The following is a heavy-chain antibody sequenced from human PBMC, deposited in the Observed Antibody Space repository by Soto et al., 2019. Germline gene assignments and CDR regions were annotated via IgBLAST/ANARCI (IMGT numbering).Heavy chain of an antibody. CDR3: VRTSLVVAAATREDY. Sequence: GGSLRLSCAASGFTFSSYSMNWVRQAPGKGLEWVSYISSSSSTIYYADSVKGRFTISRDNAKNTLYLQMNSLRAEDTAVYYCVRTSLVVAAATREDYWGQGTLVTVS. D-gene: IGHD2-15*01. J-gene: IGHJ4*02. CDR1: GFTFSSYS. V-gene: IGHV3-48*04. CDR2: ISSSSSTI.